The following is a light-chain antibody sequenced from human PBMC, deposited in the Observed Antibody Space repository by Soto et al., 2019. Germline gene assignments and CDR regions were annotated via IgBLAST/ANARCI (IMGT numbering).Light chain of an antibody. CDR2: AAS. CDR1: QSISSF. V-gene: IGKV1-39*01. J-gene: IGKJ2*01. Sequence: DIQMTQSPSSLSASIGDRLTITCRAGQSISSFLNWYQQKPRTAPKLLIYAASNLQSGVPSRFSGSGSGTDFTLTISSLHPEDFATYYCQQSFSAPFTFGQGTKLEIK. CDR3: QQSFSAPFT.